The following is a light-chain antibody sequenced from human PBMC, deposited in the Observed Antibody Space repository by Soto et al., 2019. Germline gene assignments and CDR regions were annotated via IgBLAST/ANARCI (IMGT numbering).Light chain of an antibody. V-gene: IGKV3-11*01. CDR1: QSISSY. J-gene: IGKJ1*01. Sequence: EIVLTQSPATLSLSPGERATLSCRASQSISSYLAWYHQKPGQAPRLLIYDASNRATGIPARFSGSGSGTDFSLTISSLEPEDLAVYYCRQCSTWPWTFGQGTKVEIK. CDR3: RQCSTWPWT. CDR2: DAS.